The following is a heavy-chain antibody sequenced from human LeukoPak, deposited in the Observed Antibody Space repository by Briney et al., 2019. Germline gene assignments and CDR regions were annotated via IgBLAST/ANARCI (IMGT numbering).Heavy chain of an antibody. D-gene: IGHD6-19*01. CDR1: GYTFTSYG. CDR2: ISAYNGNT. J-gene: IGHJ6*02. V-gene: IGHV1-18*01. Sequence: ASVKVSCKASGYTFTSYGISWVRQAPGQGLEWMGWISAYNGNTNYAQKLQGRVTMTTDTSTSTAYMELRSLRSDDTAVYYCARDSSGWYDYYYYCGMDVWGQGTTVTVSS. CDR3: ARDSSGWYDYYYYCGMDV.